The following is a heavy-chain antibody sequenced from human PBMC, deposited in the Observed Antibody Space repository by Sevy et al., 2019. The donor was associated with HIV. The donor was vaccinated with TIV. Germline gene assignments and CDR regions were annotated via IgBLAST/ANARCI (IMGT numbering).Heavy chain of an antibody. CDR3: ARGSIAARPGYYYGMDV. V-gene: IGHV1-2*02. CDR1: GYTFTGYY. Sequence: ASVKVSCKASGYTFTGYYMHWVRQAPGQGLEWMGWINPNSGGTNYAQKFQGRVTMTRDTSISTAYMELSRLRSDDTAVYYCARGSIAARPGYYYGMDVWGQWTTVTVSS. CDR2: INPNSGGT. J-gene: IGHJ6*02. D-gene: IGHD6-6*01.